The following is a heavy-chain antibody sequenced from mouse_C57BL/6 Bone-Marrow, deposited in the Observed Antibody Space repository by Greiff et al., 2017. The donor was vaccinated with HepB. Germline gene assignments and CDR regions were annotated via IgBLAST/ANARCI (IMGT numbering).Heavy chain of an antibody. Sequence: DVQLQESGPGLVKPSQSLSLTCSVTGYSITSGYYWNWIRQFPGNKLEWMGYISYDGSNNYNPSLKNRISITRDTSKNQFFLKLNSVTTEDTATYYCARGFYDGYRYFDVWGTGTTGTVSS. CDR1: GYSITSGYY. CDR3: ARGFYDGYRYFDV. J-gene: IGHJ1*03. V-gene: IGHV3-6*01. CDR2: ISYDGSN. D-gene: IGHD2-3*01.